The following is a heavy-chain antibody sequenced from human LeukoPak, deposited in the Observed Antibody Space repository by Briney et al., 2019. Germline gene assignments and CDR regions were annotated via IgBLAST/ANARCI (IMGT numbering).Heavy chain of an antibody. V-gene: IGHV1-46*01. J-gene: IGHJ4*02. CDR2: INPSGGST. Sequence: GASVKVSCKASGYTFTSYYMHWVRQAPGQGLEWMGIINPSGGSTSYAQKFQGRVTMTRDMSTSTVYMELSSLRSEDTAVYYCARVSSGYSYGQNFDYWGQGTLVTVSS. D-gene: IGHD5-18*01. CDR1: GYTFTSYY. CDR3: ARVSSGYSYGQNFDY.